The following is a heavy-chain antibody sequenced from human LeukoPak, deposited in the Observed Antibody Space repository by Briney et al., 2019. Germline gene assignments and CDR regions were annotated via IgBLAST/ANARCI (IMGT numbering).Heavy chain of an antibody. Sequence: WASVTVSCKASGGTFSSYAISWVRQAPGQGLEWMGGIIPVFGTANYAQKFQGRVTITADESTSTAYMELSSLRSEDTAVYYCARALHLELHSYFDSWGQGTLVTVSS. CDR1: GGTFSSYA. J-gene: IGHJ4*02. CDR3: ARALHLELHSYFDS. V-gene: IGHV1-69*13. D-gene: IGHD1-1*01. CDR2: IIPVFGTA.